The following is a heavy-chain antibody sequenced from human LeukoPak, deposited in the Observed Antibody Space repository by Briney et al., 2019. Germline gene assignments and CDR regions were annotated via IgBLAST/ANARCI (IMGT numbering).Heavy chain of an antibody. J-gene: IGHJ4*02. CDR2: IRSDGYHT. CDR1: GFIFDTHD. V-gene: IGHV3-30*02. Sequence: GGSLRLSCGASGFIFDTHDMHWVRQAPGKGLEWVAFIRSDGYHTYYADSVKGRFTNTRDNSKNTLYLQMNSLRLEDMAVYYCAKPSGSGVDYWGRGTRVTASS. D-gene: IGHD1-26*01. CDR3: AKPSGSGVDY.